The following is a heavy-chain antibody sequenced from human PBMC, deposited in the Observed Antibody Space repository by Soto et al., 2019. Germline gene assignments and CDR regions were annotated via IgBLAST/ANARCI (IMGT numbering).Heavy chain of an antibody. V-gene: IGHV3-9*01. CDR3: AKGYCSSTSCQFDP. D-gene: IGHD2-2*01. CDR2: ISWNSGSI. CDR1: GFTFDDYA. Sequence: PGGSLRLSCAASGFTFDDYAMHWVRQAPGKGLEWVSGISWNSGSIGYADSVKGRFTISRDNAKNSLYLQMNSLRAEDTALYYCAKGYCSSTSCQFDPWGQGTLVTVSS. J-gene: IGHJ5*02.